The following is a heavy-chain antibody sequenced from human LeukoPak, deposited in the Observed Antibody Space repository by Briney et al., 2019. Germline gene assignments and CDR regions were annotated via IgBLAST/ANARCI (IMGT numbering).Heavy chain of an antibody. CDR2: IYYSGST. CDR3: ARVYSSGWYLWPGGDYYFDY. J-gene: IGHJ4*02. Sequence: SGTLSLTCTVSGGSISSGDYYWSWIRQPPGKGLEWIGYIYYSGSTYYNPSLKSRVTISVDTSKNQFSLKLSSVTAADTAVYYCARVYSSGWYLWPGGDYYFDYWGQGTLVTVSS. D-gene: IGHD6-19*01. V-gene: IGHV4-30-4*01. CDR1: GGSISSGDYY.